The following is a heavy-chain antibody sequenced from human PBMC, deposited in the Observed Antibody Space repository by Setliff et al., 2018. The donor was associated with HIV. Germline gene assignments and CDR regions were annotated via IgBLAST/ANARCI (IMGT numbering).Heavy chain of an antibody. CDR2: LSGSGGIT. Sequence: GSLRLSCTASGFTFTDYAMTWVRQAPGEGLQYVSALSGSGGITYYADSVKGRFTLFRDTSKDTLYLQMTSLRADDTALYYCAKDEFSPLRRDSWGLGILVTVSS. D-gene: IGHD3-10*01. V-gene: IGHV3-23*01. CDR1: GFTFTDYA. J-gene: IGHJ4*02. CDR3: AKDEFSPLRRDS.